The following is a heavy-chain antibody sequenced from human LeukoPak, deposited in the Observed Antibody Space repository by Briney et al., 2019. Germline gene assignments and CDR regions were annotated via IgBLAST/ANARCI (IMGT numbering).Heavy chain of an antibody. Sequence: SETLSLTCTVSGGSISSYYWSWVRQPPGKGLEWMGYIYYSGSTNYNPSLKSRVTISVDTSKNQFSLKLSSVTAADTAVYYCARGGWYKGYFQHWGQGTLVTVSS. V-gene: IGHV4-59*01. CDR3: ARGGWYKGYFQH. CDR1: GGSISSYY. J-gene: IGHJ1*01. D-gene: IGHD1-1*01. CDR2: IYYSGST.